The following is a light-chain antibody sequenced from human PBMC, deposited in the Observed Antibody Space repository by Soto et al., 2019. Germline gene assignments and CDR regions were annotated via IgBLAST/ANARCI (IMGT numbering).Light chain of an antibody. CDR3: QQYDNVPFT. CDR1: QDVSKR. J-gene: IGKJ3*01. Sequence: GDSVTITCRGRQDVSKRVNWYQHKPGKAPKLLISDASNMETGVPARFTGSGFGTDFTFTINSLQPEDIATYYCQQYDNVPFTFGPGTKVDIK. CDR2: DAS. V-gene: IGKV1-33*01.